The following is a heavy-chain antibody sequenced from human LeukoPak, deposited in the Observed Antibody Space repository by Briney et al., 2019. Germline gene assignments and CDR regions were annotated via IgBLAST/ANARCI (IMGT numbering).Heavy chain of an antibody. Sequence: PSQTLSLTSTVSGGSISSGAYYWSCIRQHPGKGLEWIGYIYYSGTTYYNPSLKKPVTLSVDTSKNQLYLKLSSVTGGDTAVYCCAIAITGGAFDIWGQGTMVTVSS. CDR3: AIAITGGAFDI. CDR2: IYYSGTT. CDR1: GGSISSGAYY. D-gene: IGHD2-8*02. J-gene: IGHJ3*02. V-gene: IGHV4-31*01.